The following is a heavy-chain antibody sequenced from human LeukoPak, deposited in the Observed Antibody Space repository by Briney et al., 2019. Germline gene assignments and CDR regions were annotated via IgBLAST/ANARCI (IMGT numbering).Heavy chain of an antibody. CDR2: IYYSGST. V-gene: IGHV4-39*07. CDR1: GASISSSSYY. J-gene: IGHJ5*02. D-gene: IGHD2-2*02. Sequence: PSETLSLTCTVSGASISSSSYYWGWIRQPPGKGLEWIGNIYYSGSTYYNPSLKSRITILVDTSKNQFSLKLSSVTAADTAVYYCARCYSDRRFDPWGQGALVTVSS. CDR3: ARCYSDRRFDP.